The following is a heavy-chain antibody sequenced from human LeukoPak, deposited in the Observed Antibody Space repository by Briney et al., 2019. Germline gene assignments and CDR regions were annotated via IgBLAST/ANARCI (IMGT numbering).Heavy chain of an antibody. CDR3: ARGGMGITRHLDY. V-gene: IGHV3-23*01. Sequence: PGGSLRLSCAASGVTFSNYGMTWVRQAPGEGLESVSIIGFDGTIIYADSVKGRFTISRDNSKNTLYMEMNSLRADDTAVYYCARGGMGITRHLDYWGQGTLVTVSS. CDR1: GVTFSNYG. J-gene: IGHJ4*02. D-gene: IGHD4/OR15-4a*01. CDR2: IGFDGTI.